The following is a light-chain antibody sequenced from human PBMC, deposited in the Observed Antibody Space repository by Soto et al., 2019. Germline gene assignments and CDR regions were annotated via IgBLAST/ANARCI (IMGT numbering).Light chain of an antibody. CDR2: KAS. Sequence: DIQMTQSPSTLSASVGDRVTITCRASQSISSWLAWYQQKPGKAPRLLIYKASDLESGVPSRFSGSGSGTDFTLTISSLQPDDFATYYCQQYNHYWTFGQGTKVDIK. J-gene: IGKJ1*01. V-gene: IGKV1-5*03. CDR1: QSISSW. CDR3: QQYNHYWT.